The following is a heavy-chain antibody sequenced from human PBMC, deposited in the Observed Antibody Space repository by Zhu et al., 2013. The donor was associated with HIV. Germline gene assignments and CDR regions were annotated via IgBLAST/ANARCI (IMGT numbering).Heavy chain of an antibody. D-gene: IGHD3-10*01. Sequence: QVQLVQSGAEVKKPGSSVKVSCKASGGTFSSYAISWVRQAPGQGLEWMGGIIPIFGTANYAQKFQGRVTITADESTSTAYMELSSLRSEDTAVYYCAREYYYGSGRGVVSGGMDVWGQGTTVTVSS. CDR1: GGTFSSYA. V-gene: IGHV1-69*01. J-gene: IGHJ6*02. CDR3: AREYYYGSGRGVVSGGMDV. CDR2: IIPIFGTA.